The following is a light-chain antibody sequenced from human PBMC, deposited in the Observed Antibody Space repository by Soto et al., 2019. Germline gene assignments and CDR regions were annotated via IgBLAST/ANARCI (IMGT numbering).Light chain of an antibody. V-gene: IGLV2-14*01. CDR3: SSYTSRDTRV. J-gene: IGLJ2*01. Sequence: QSALTQPASVSGSPGQSTTISCTGTSSDVGGYNYVSWYQQHPGKAPKLIIYEVSARPSGVSNRFSGSKSGKTASLTISGLQAEDEADYYCSSYTSRDTRVFGGGTKLTVL. CDR1: SSDVGGYNY. CDR2: EVS.